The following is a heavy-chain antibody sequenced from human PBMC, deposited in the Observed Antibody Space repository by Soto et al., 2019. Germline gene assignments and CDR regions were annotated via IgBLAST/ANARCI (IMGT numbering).Heavy chain of an antibody. D-gene: IGHD5-18*01. CDR3: AKGNVRGNIYDYDY. CDR1: GYFISNGYH. Sequence: SETLSLTCAVSGYFISNGYHWGWIRQSPGKGLEWIGSVYHSGTTYYNPSLKSRVTISVDTSKNQFSLRLTSVTTADTAVYYCAKGNVRGNIYDYDYWGQGTQVTVSS. CDR2: VYHSGTT. V-gene: IGHV4-38-2*01. J-gene: IGHJ4*02.